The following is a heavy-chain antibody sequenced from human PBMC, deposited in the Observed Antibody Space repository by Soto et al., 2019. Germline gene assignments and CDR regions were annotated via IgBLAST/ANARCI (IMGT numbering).Heavy chain of an antibody. Sequence: ASVKVSCKVSGYTLTELSMHWVRQAPGKGLEWMGGFDPEDGETIYAQKFQGRVTMTEDTSTDTAYMELSSLRSEDTAVYYCATGVLYGDYAHPNFVYWGQGTLVTVSS. V-gene: IGHV1-24*01. CDR3: ATGVLYGDYAHPNFVY. J-gene: IGHJ4*02. D-gene: IGHD4-17*01. CDR2: FDPEDGET. CDR1: GYTLTELS.